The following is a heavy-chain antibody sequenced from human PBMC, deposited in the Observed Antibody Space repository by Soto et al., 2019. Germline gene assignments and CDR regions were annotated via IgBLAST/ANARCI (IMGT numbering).Heavy chain of an antibody. CDR3: ARSLGYCSGGSCYSVDYYYYYMDV. CDR1: GGTFSSYT. Sequence: GASVKVSCKASGGTFSSYTISWVRQAPGQGLEWMGRIIPILGIANYAQKFQGRVTITADKSTSTAYMELSSLRSEDAAVYYCARSLGYCSGGSCYSVDYYYYYMDVWGKGTTVTVSS. J-gene: IGHJ6*03. D-gene: IGHD2-15*01. V-gene: IGHV1-69*02. CDR2: IIPILGIA.